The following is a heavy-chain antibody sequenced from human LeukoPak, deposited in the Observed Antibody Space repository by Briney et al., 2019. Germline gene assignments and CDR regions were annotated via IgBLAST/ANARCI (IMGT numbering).Heavy chain of an antibody. CDR2: LIPIYGSA. CDR3: AGFFYDNSGDAFDI. Sequence: SVKVSCKASGGSFTFTRHAISWVRQAPGQGLEWVGGLIPIYGSANYAQKFQGRVTITSDESTRTVYMELSSLRPEDSAVYYCAGFFYDNSGDAFDIWGQGTMVTVSS. CDR1: GGSFTFTRHA. V-gene: IGHV1-69*01. D-gene: IGHD3-22*01. J-gene: IGHJ3*02.